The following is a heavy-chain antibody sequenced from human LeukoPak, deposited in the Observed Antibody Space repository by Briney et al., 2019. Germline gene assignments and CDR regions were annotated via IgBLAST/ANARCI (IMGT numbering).Heavy chain of an antibody. V-gene: IGHV1-18*01. CDR1: GYTFTSYG. Sequence: ASVKVSCKASGYTFTSYGISWVRQAPGQGLEWMGWISAYNGNTNYAQKLQGRVTMTTDTSTSTAYMELRSLRSDDTAVYYRARARTPHKIAAAGTDACAICALGTMGTVSA. CDR3: ARARTPHKIAAAGTDACAI. J-gene: IGHJ3*02. D-gene: IGHD6-13*01. CDR2: ISAYNGNT.